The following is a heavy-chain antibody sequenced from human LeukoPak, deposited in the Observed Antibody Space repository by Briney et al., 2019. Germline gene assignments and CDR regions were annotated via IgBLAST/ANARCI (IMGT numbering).Heavy chain of an antibody. CDR2: IFHSGST. V-gene: IGHV4-4*02. CDR1: GGPNSSSNW. Sequence: SETLPLTCAVSGGPNSSSNWWTWVRQPPGKGLEWIGEIFHSGSTNYNPSLKNRVTMSVDKSKNQFSLKLSSVTAADTAVYYCARGYGSHMDVWGQGTTVTVSS. D-gene: IGHD3-10*01. CDR3: ARGYGSHMDV. J-gene: IGHJ6*02.